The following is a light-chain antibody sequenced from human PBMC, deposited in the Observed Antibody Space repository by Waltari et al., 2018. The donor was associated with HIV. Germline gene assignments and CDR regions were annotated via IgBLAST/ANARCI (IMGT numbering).Light chain of an antibody. CDR2: GAS. CDR3: QQYNNWPPLT. Sequence: EIVMTQSPATLSVSPGERATLSCRASQSVSSNLAWYQQKPGLAPRLLSYGASTRATGIPARFSGSGSGTEFTLTISSLQSEDFAVYYGQQYNNWPPLTFGGGTKVEIK. J-gene: IGKJ4*01. CDR1: QSVSSN. V-gene: IGKV3-15*01.